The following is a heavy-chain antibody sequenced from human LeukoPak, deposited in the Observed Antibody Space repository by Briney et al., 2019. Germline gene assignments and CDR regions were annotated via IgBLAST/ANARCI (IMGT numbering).Heavy chain of an antibody. J-gene: IGHJ4*02. CDR2: INEEGSDT. CDR1: GFIFSNYW. Sequence: GGSLRLSCAASGFIFSNYWMHWVRQAPGKGLEWVSGINEEGSDTKYADSVRGQFTISRDNAKNTLSLQMNSLRADDTAVYYCAREGPDYWCQGTLVTVSS. V-gene: IGHV3-74*01. CDR3: AREGPDY.